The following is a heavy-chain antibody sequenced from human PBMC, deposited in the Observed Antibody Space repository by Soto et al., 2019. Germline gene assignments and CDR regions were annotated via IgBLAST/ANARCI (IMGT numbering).Heavy chain of an antibody. CDR3: AKDSNAARPDYFDY. Sequence: GSLRLPCAASGFPFSSYAMSWVRQAPGKGLEWVSAISGSGGSTYYADSVNGRFTISRDNSKNTLYLQMNSLRAEDTAVYYCAKDSNAARPDYFDYWGQGTLVTVSS. CDR2: ISGSGGST. J-gene: IGHJ4*02. CDR1: GFPFSSYA. D-gene: IGHD6-6*01. V-gene: IGHV3-23*01.